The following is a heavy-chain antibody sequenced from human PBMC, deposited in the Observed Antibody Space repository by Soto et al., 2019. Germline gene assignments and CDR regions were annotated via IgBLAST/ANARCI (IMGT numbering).Heavy chain of an antibody. Sequence: QVQLVESGGGVVQPGRSLRLSCAASGFTFSYYAMHWVRQAPGKGLEWVAVISYDGSDKYYADSVKGRFTISRDNPSNTLNLQMDSLRADDTAVYYCAKGLGELSPESYDYWGQGTLITVSS. CDR1: GFTFSYYA. D-gene: IGHD3-16*02. V-gene: IGHV3-30*18. J-gene: IGHJ4*02. CDR3: AKGLGELSPESYDY. CDR2: ISYDGSDK.